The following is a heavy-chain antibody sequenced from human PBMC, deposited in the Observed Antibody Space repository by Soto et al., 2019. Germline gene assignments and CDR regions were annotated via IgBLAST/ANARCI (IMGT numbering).Heavy chain of an antibody. Sequence: QLQLQESGPGLVKPSETLSLTCTVSGGSISSSSYYWGWIRQPPGKGLEWIGSIYYSGSTYYNPSRTGRSTIPVGTSRAQFSLQLSSVAAADTAVYYCACLLSGGYGYGFYYYGMDVWGQGTTVTVSS. D-gene: IGHD5-18*01. CDR2: IYYSGST. CDR3: ACLLSGGYGYGFYYYGMDV. CDR1: GGSISSSSYY. J-gene: IGHJ6*02. V-gene: IGHV4-39*01.